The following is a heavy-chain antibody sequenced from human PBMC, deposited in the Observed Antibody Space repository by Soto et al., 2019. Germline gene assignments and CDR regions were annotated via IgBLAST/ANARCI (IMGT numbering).Heavy chain of an antibody. CDR3: ARNTYYYGSSGYYFNWFDP. D-gene: IGHD3-22*01. CDR2: IYYSGST. V-gene: IGHV4-31*03. J-gene: IGHJ5*02. Sequence: PSETLSLTCTVSGGSISSGGYYWSWIRQHPGKGLEWIGYIYYSGSTYYNPSLKSRVTISVDTSKNQFSLKLSSVTAADTAVYYCARNTYYYGSSGYYFNWFDPWGQGTLVTVSS. CDR1: GGSISSGGYY.